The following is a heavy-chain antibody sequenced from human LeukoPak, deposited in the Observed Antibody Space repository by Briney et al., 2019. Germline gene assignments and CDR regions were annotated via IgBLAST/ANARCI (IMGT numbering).Heavy chain of an antibody. CDR2: INSRSSTI. D-gene: IGHD6-13*01. CDR1: GFTFSSYS. V-gene: IGHV3-48*04. J-gene: IGHJ6*02. Sequence: GGSLRLSCAASGFTFSSYSMNWVRQAPGKGLEWVSYINSRSSTIYYADSVKGRFTISRDNAKNSLYLQMNSLRAEDTALYYCAKDISAAAGGVDYYYYYGMDVWGQGTTVTVSS. CDR3: AKDISAAAGGVDYYYYYGMDV.